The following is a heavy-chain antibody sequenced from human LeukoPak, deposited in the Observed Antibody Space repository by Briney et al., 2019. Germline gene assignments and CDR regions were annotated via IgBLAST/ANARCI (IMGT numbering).Heavy chain of an antibody. V-gene: IGHV3-30-3*01. CDR2: ISYDGSNK. Sequence: QSGRSLRLSCAASGFTFSSYAMHWVRQAPGKGLEWVAVISYDGSNKYYADSVKGRFTISRDNSKNTLYLQMNSLRAEDTAVYYCARGKRGFDYWGQGTLVTVSS. J-gene: IGHJ4*02. CDR3: ARGKRGFDY. CDR1: GFTFSSYA.